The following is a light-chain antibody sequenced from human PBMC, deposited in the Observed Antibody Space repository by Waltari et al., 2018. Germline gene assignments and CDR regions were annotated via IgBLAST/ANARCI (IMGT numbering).Light chain of an antibody. Sequence: DIQMTQSPPSLSASIGASVTIPCQANQDIRNFLNWYQQKPGKAPELLSYDAVKLQTGVPSRFSGGGSGSQFTLTIRSLQSEDIATYYCQQYDNLPWTFGQGTKVELK. CDR2: DAV. CDR1: QDIRNF. J-gene: IGKJ1*01. CDR3: QQYDNLPWT. V-gene: IGKV1-33*01.